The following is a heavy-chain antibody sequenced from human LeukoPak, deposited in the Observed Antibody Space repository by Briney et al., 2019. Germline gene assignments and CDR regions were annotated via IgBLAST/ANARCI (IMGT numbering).Heavy chain of an antibody. D-gene: IGHD3-9*01. CDR1: VYTFTSYG. V-gene: IGHV1-18*01. Sequence: EASVKVSCKASVYTFTSYGISWVRQAPGQGLEWMGWISAYKGNTHYAQNLQGRVTMTPDTSTSTAYMELRSLRSDDTAVYYCARDDWNCFDPWGQGTLVTVSS. J-gene: IGHJ5*02. CDR3: ARDDWNCFDP. CDR2: ISAYKGNT.